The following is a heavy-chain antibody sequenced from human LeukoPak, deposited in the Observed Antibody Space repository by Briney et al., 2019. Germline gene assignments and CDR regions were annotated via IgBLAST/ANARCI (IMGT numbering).Heavy chain of an antibody. CDR1: GFTFSTYS. J-gene: IGHJ5*02. V-gene: IGHV3-7*01. D-gene: IGHD6-6*01. Sequence: GGSLRLSCAASGFTFSTYSMSWLRQAPGKGLEWVGNIKQDGSETKSVDSVKGRFTISRDNAKNSLYLQMNSLRAEDTAVYYCARELYSSSSRWFDPWGQGTLVTVSS. CDR3: ARELYSSSSRWFDP. CDR2: IKQDGSET.